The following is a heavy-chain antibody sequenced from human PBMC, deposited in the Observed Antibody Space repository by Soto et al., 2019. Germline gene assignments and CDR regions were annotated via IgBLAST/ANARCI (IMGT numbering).Heavy chain of an antibody. CDR2: ISWNRGSI. D-gene: IGHD3-16*01. CDR3: AHRGGATVGLYYFDY. Sequence: GGSLRLSCAASGFTFDDHAMHWVRQAPGKGLEWVSGISWNRGSIGYADSVKGRFTITKDTSKNQVVLTMTNMDPVDTATYYCAHRGGATVGLYYFDYWGQGALVTVSS. V-gene: IGHV3-9*01. CDR1: GFTFDDHA. J-gene: IGHJ4*02.